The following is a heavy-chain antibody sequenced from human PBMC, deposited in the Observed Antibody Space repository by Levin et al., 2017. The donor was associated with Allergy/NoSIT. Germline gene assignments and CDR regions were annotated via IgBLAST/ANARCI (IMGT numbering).Heavy chain of an antibody. D-gene: IGHD3-22*01. CDR3: ASWAMYHYDMSAFDYFYYAMDV. J-gene: IGHJ6*02. CDR2: ISAGGNYI. Sequence: MPGGSLRLSCAASGILFSSYDMNWVRQAPGKGLEWVSSISAGGNYIYYADSVKGRFTISRDNAKNSLFLQMNSLRAEDTAVYYCASWAMYHYDMSAFDYFYYAMDVWGQGTTVTVSS. V-gene: IGHV3-21*01. CDR1: GILFSSYD.